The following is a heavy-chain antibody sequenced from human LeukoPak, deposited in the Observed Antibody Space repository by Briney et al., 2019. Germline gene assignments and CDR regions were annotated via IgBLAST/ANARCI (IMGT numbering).Heavy chain of an antibody. V-gene: IGHV3-74*01. CDR1: GFTFSSYW. CDR2: INSDGSST. Sequence: PGGSLRLSCAASGFTFSSYWMHWVRQAPGKGLVWVSRINSDGSSTSYADSLKGRFTISRDNAKNTLYLQMNSLRAEDTAVYYCASPGGYCSGGSCYRDNWFDPWGQGTLVTVSS. CDR3: ASPGGYCSGGSCYRDNWFDP. J-gene: IGHJ5*02. D-gene: IGHD2-15*01.